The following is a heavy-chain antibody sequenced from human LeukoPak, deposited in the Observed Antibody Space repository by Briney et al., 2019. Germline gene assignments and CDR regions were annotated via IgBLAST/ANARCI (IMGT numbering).Heavy chain of an antibody. CDR2: IYTSGST. CDR1: GNSFGDYY. CDR3: ARQEQQLIYNWFDP. V-gene: IGHV4-4*07. J-gene: IGHJ5*02. Sequence: PSETLSLTCTVSGNSFGDYYWSWIRQPAGKGLEWIGRIYTSGSTNYNPSLKSRVTMSVDTSKNQFSLKLSSVTAADTAVYYCARQEQQLIYNWFDPWGQGTLVTVSS. D-gene: IGHD6-13*01.